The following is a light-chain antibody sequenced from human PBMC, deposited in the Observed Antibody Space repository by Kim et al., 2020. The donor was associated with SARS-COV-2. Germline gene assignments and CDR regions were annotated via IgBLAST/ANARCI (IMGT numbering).Light chain of an antibody. CDR3: NSYAHPNTGV. J-gene: IGLJ3*02. V-gene: IGLV2-14*04. CDR1: NNDIGGSNH. Sequence: GQSITISCTGTNNDIGGSNHVSWYQQHPGKAPKLMIYDVTRRPSGVSIRFSGSKSGNTASVTISRLQAEDEADYYCNSYAHPNTGVFGGGTQLTVL. CDR2: DVT.